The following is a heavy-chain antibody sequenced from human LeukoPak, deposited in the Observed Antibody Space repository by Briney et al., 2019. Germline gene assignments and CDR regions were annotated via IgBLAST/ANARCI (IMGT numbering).Heavy chain of an antibody. Sequence: PGGSLRLSCAASGFSFSKYWMHWVRQTPGEGLVWVSRIKEDGTYTSYADSVKGRFTISRDNARTAVFLQMNSLRAEDTAVCYCARDLDMGITPGDDFDFWGQGTLVTVSS. CDR2: IKEDGTYT. V-gene: IGHV3-74*01. D-gene: IGHD3/OR15-3a*01. J-gene: IGHJ4*02. CDR1: GFSFSKYW. CDR3: ARDLDMGITPGDDFDF.